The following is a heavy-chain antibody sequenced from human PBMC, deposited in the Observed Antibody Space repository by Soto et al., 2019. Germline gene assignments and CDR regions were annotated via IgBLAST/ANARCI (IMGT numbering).Heavy chain of an antibody. CDR2: IKSKTDGGTT. CDR3: TAHKNYDILTGYYPTYDAFDI. J-gene: IGHJ3*02. Sequence: GGSLRLSCAASGFTFSNAWMSWVRQAPGKGLEWVGRIKSKTDGGTTDYAAPVKGRFTTSRDDSKNTLYLQMNSLKTEDTAVYYCTAHKNYDILTGYYPTYDAFDIWGQGTMVTVSS. CDR1: GFTFSNAW. V-gene: IGHV3-15*01. D-gene: IGHD3-9*01.